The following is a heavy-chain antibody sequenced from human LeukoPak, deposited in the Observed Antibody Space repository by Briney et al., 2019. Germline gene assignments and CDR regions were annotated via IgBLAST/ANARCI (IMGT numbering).Heavy chain of an antibody. V-gene: IGHV3-11*01. CDR3: TRDPRHLDY. Sequence: GGSLRLSCAVSGFTFSDSYMTWLRQAPGKGLESLSYISPSGTDISYADSVKGRFAISRDNAKNSLYLQMNNLRADDTAVYYCTRDPRHLDYWGQGTLVTVSS. CDR1: GFTFSDSY. J-gene: IGHJ4*02. CDR2: ISPSGTDI.